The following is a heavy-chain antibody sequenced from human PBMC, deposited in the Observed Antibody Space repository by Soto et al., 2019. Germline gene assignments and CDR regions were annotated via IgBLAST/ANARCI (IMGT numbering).Heavy chain of an antibody. Sequence: GASVKVSCKASGYTFTSYYMHWVRQAPGQGLEWMGIINPSGGSTSYAQKFQGRVTMTRDTSTSTVYMELSSLRSEDTAVYYCARDGYDFWSGNPEPYYYYMDVWGKGTTVTVSS. D-gene: IGHD3-3*01. CDR1: GYTFTSYY. CDR2: INPSGGST. J-gene: IGHJ6*03. CDR3: ARDGYDFWSGNPEPYYYYMDV. V-gene: IGHV1-46*03.